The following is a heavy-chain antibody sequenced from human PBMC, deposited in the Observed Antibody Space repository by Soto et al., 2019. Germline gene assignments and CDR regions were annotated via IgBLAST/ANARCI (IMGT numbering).Heavy chain of an antibody. CDR2: IIPLFGTA. V-gene: IGHV1-69*06. CDR1: GGIFSSNT. D-gene: IGHD2-21*02. J-gene: IGHJ4*02. CDR3: ASKAACGGDCYAFDS. Sequence: QVYLVQSGAEVKKPGSSVKISCKASGGIFSSNTINWVRQAAGQGLEWMRGIIPLFGTANYAEKFQGRVTITADKSTKTEYMELTSVRSEDTAVYYCASKAACGGDCYAFDSWGQGTLVTVSS.